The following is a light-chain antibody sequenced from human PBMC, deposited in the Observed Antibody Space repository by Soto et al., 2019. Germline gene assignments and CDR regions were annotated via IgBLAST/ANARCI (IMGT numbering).Light chain of an antibody. CDR1: SSDVGSYNR. CDR3: SSYTSSSTLL. J-gene: IGLJ2*01. CDR2: EVS. Sequence: QSVLTQPPSVSGSPGQSVTISCTGTSSDVGSYNRVSWYQQPPGTAPKLMIYEVSNRPSGVPDRFSGSKSGNTASLTISGLQPVDEAEYYCSSYTSSSTLLFGGGTKVTVL. V-gene: IGLV2-18*02.